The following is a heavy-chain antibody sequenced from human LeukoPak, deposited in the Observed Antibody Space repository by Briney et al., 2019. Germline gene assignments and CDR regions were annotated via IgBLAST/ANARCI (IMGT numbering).Heavy chain of an antibody. CDR2: IIPIFGTA. D-gene: IGHD3-22*01. CDR1: GGTFSSYA. Sequence: SVKVSCKASGGTFSSYAISWVRQAPGQGLEWMGGIIPIFGTANYAQKFQGRVTITADESTSTAYMELSSLRSEDTAVYYCARHERSPYYYDSSGYYPFDIWGQGTMVTVXS. CDR3: ARHERSPYYYDSSGYYPFDI. J-gene: IGHJ3*02. V-gene: IGHV1-69*13.